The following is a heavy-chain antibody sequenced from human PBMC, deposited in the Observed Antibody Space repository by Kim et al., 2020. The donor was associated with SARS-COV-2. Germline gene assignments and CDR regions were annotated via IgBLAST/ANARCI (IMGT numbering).Heavy chain of an antibody. D-gene: IGHD3-10*01. J-gene: IGHJ2*01. CDR2: INHSGST. Sequence: SETLSLTCAVYGGSFSGYYWSWIRQPPGKGLEWIGEINHSGSTNYNPSLKSRVTISVDTSKNQFSLKLSSVTAADTAVYYCARGPPGGGGYWYFDLWGRGTLVTVSS. CDR1: GGSFSGYY. V-gene: IGHV4-34*01. CDR3: ARGPPGGGGYWYFDL.